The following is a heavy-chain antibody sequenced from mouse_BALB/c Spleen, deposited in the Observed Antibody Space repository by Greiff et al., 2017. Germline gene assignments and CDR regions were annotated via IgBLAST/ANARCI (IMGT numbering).Heavy chain of an antibody. V-gene: IGHV1-14*01. Sequence: LQESGPELVKPGASVKMSCKASGFTFTSYVMHWVKQKPGQGLEWIGYINPYNDGTKYNEKFKGKATLTSDKSSSTAYMELSSLTSEDSAVYYWAREGLGYGNYGMDYWGQGTSVTVSS. J-gene: IGHJ4*01. CDR3: AREGLGYGNYGMDY. D-gene: IGHD2-1*01. CDR2: INPYNDGT. CDR1: GFTFTSYV.